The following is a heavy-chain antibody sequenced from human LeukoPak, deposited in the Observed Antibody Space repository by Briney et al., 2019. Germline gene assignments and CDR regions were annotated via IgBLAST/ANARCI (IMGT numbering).Heavy chain of an antibody. V-gene: IGHV4-59*11. J-gene: IGHJ3*01. D-gene: IGHD3-16*01. CDR3: ARGGASSLPFNV. CDR2: VSYSAYT. CDR1: GDSISSHF. Sequence: SETLSLTCTVSGDSISSHFWSWIRQPPGKGLDWIAYVSYSAYTNYNPSLISRVAISIDTSNNHFSLKLSSVTAADTAVYYCARGGASSLPFNVWGQGTSVTVSS.